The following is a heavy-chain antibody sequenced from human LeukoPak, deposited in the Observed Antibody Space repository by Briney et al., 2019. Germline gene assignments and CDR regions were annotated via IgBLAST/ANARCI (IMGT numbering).Heavy chain of an antibody. CDR3: ARTRITVTTRSWDY. D-gene: IGHD4-17*01. Sequence: GGSLRLSCATSGFTFSTYNMNWVRQAPGKGLEWVSSISSSSTYIYYADSVKGRFTISRDNAKNSLYLQINSLRAEDTAVYYCARTRITVTTRSWDYWGQGTLVTVSS. CDR1: GFTFSTYN. CDR2: ISSSSTYI. J-gene: IGHJ4*02. V-gene: IGHV3-21*01.